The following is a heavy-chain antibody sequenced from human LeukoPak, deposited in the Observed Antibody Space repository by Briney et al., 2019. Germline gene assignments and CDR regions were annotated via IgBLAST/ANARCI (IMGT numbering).Heavy chain of an antibody. J-gene: IGHJ5*02. CDR1: GGSIISSSYN. CDR2: IYHSGTT. CDR3: ARLPTGYPNWFDP. Sequence: SETLSLTCAVSGGSIISSSYNWGWIRQPPGKGLEWIGTIYHSGTTYYNPSLKSRVTISVDTSKNQFFLKLSSETAADTAVYYCARLPTGYPNWFDPWGQGSLVTVSS. D-gene: IGHD3-9*01. V-gene: IGHV4-39*01.